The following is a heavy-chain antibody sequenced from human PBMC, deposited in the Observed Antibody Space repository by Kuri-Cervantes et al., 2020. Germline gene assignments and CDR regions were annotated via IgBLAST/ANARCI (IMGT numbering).Heavy chain of an antibody. Sequence: GGSLRLSCAASGFTLSDYSMNWVRQAPGKGLEWVSSISSSSSYIYYADSVKGRFTISRDNSKNTLYLQVNSLRAEDTAVYYCAKDHGGVATMEYALDIWGQGTMVTVSS. D-gene: IGHD5-12*01. CDR1: GFTLSDYS. CDR2: ISSSSSYI. CDR3: AKDHGGVATMEYALDI. J-gene: IGHJ3*02. V-gene: IGHV3-21*04.